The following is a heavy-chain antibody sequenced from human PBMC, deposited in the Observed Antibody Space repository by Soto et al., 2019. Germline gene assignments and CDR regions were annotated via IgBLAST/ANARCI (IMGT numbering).Heavy chain of an antibody. Sequence: QVQLQESGPGLVKPSGTLSLTCAVSGGSISSSNWWSWVRQPPGKGLEWIGEIYHSGSTNYNPSLKSRVTRSVDKSKNQFSLKLSSVTAADTAVYYCARDLAILCPWCKGFDPWGQGTLVTVSS. J-gene: IGHJ5*02. D-gene: IGHD2-8*01. CDR1: GGSISSSNW. CDR3: ARDLAILCPWCKGFDP. CDR2: IYHSGST. V-gene: IGHV4-4*02.